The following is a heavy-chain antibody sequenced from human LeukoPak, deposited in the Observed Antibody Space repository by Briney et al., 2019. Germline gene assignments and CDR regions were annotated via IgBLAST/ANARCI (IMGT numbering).Heavy chain of an antibody. Sequence: SETLSLTCAVYGGSFSGYYWSWIRQPPGKGLEWIGEINHSGSTNYNPSLKSRVTISVDTSKNQFSLKLSSVTAADTAVYYCASQIVGATRGPNFDYWGQGTLVTVSS. J-gene: IGHJ4*02. CDR2: INHSGST. CDR3: ASQIVGATRGPNFDY. V-gene: IGHV4-34*01. CDR1: GGSFSGYY. D-gene: IGHD1-26*01.